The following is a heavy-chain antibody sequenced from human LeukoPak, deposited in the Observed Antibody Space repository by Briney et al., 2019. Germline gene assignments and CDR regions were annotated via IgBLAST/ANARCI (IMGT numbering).Heavy chain of an antibody. J-gene: IGHJ4*02. CDR2: INPNSGGT. CDR1: GYTFTGYY. Sequence: ASVKVSCKASGYTFTGYYMHWVRQAPGQGLEWMGWINPNSGGTNYAQKFQGRVTMTRDTSISTAYMELSRLRSDDTAVYYCARNFTPLRFFDWLLPWDYWGQGSLVTVSS. CDR3: ARNFTPLRFFDWLLPWDY. D-gene: IGHD3-9*01. V-gene: IGHV1-2*02.